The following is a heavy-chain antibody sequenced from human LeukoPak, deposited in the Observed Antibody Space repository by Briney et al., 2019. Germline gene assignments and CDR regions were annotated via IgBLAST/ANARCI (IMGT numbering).Heavy chain of an antibody. CDR3: AATYYYDSIAPEGGGPWDY. J-gene: IGHJ4*02. V-gene: IGHV4-4*09. CDR2: IYTSGST. D-gene: IGHD3-22*01. CDR1: GGSISSYY. Sequence: PSETLSLTCTVSGGSISSYYWSWIRQPPGKGLEWIGYIYTSGSTNYNPSLKSRVTISVDTSKNQFSLKLSSVTAADTAVYYCAATYYYDSIAPEGGGPWDYWGQGTLVTVSS.